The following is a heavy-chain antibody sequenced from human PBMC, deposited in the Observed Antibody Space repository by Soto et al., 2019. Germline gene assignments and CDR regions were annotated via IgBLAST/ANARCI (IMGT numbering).Heavy chain of an antibody. D-gene: IGHD6-19*01. Sequence: QVQLVQSGAEVKKPGSSVKVSCKASGGTFSSYTISWVRQAPGQGLEWMGRIIPILGIANYAQKFQGRVTITADKSTSTAYMELSSLRSDNTAVYYCARGGQWLVQPPPGYYYYYMDVWGKGTTLTVSS. CDR2: IIPILGIA. CDR3: ARGGQWLVQPPPGYYYYYMDV. CDR1: GGTFSSYT. J-gene: IGHJ6*03. V-gene: IGHV1-69*02.